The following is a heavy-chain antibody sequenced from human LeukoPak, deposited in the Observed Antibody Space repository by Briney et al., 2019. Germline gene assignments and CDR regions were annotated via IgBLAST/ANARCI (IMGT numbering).Heavy chain of an antibody. CDR1: GGSFSGYY. D-gene: IGHD1-1*01. V-gene: IGHV4-34*01. Sequence: TSETLSLTCAVYGGSFSGYYWSWIRQPPGKGLEWIGEINHSGSTNYNPSLKSRVTISIDTSKNQFSLKLTSVTAADTAVYYCARGLDNWNDHRVDYWGQGALVTVSS. J-gene: IGHJ4*02. CDR2: INHSGST. CDR3: ARGLDNWNDHRVDY.